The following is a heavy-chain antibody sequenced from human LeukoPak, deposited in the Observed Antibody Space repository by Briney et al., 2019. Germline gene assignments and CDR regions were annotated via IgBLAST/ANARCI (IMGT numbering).Heavy chain of an antibody. J-gene: IGHJ4*02. CDR3: AKVGIQLWLRSPYFDY. D-gene: IGHD5-18*01. CDR1: GFTFDRYT. CDR2: IGRRDNNR. Sequence: PGESLRLSCAASGFTFDRYTIHWVRQAPGKGLEWVSLIGRRDNNRYYADSVRGRFTISRDNSKNSLYLQMNSLRTEDTALYYCAKVGIQLWLRSPYFDYWGQGTLVTVSS. V-gene: IGHV3-43*01.